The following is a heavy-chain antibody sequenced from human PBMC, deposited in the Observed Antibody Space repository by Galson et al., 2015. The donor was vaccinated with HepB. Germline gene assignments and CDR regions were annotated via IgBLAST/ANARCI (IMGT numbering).Heavy chain of an antibody. Sequence: QSGAEVKKPGESLRISCKGSGYSFTSYWISWVRQMPGKGLEWMGRIDPSDSYTNYSPSFQGHVTISADKSISTAYLQWSSLKASDTAMYYCARFTYYYDSSGSLLGGPFDYWGQGTLVTVSS. CDR1: GYSFTSYW. J-gene: IGHJ4*02. CDR3: ARFTYYYDSSGSLLGGPFDY. CDR2: IDPSDSYT. V-gene: IGHV5-10-1*01. D-gene: IGHD3-22*01.